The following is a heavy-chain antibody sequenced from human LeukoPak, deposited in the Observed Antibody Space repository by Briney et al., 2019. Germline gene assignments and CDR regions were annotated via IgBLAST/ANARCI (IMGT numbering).Heavy chain of an antibody. CDR3: ARVRPTYYYYMDV. CDR2: INHSGST. CDR1: GGSFSGYY. Sequence: SETLSLTCAVYGGSFSGYYWSWIRQPPGKGLEWIGEINHSGSTNYNPSLKSRVTISVDTSKNQFSLKLSSVTAADTAVYYCARVRPTYYYYMDVWGKGTTVTVSS. V-gene: IGHV4-34*01. J-gene: IGHJ6*03.